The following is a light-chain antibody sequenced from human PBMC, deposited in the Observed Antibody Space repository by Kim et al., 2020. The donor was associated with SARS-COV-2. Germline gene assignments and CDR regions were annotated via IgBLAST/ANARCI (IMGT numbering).Light chain of an antibody. Sequence: DIVMTQSPDSLAVSLGERATINCKSSQSVLSNSNNKNYLACYQQKPGQSPKLLIYWASTRESGVPDRFSGSGSGTDFTLTISSLQAADAAVYYCQQYFNTPCTFGQGTKLEIK. CDR3: QQYFNTPCT. J-gene: IGKJ2*02. CDR2: WAS. CDR1: QSVLSNSNNKNY. V-gene: IGKV4-1*01.